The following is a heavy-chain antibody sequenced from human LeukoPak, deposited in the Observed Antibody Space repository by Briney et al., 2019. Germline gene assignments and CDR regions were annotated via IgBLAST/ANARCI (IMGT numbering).Heavy chain of an antibody. CDR2: IYPGDSDT. D-gene: IGHD6-13*01. J-gene: IGHJ4*02. CDR1: GYSFTSYR. V-gene: IGHV5-51*01. CDR3: ARHWAYSSSPADY. Sequence: GESVQLSCKGSGYSFTSYRIGWVGQMPRKGLVWMGIIYPGDSDTRYSTSFQGQVTIAAETSNSTAYLQCSGLNASDTAMYYCARHWAYSSSPADYWGQGPLITITS.